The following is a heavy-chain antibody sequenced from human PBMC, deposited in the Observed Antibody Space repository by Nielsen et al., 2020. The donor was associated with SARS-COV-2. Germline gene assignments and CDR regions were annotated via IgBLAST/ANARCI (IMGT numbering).Heavy chain of an antibody. CDR3: ARGGLVVVDSFDY. V-gene: IGHV1-46*01. J-gene: IGHJ4*02. CDR1: GYTFTSHY. CDR2: INSSGGRT. D-gene: IGHD2-15*01. Sequence: ASVKVSCKTSGYTFTSHYVHWVRQAPGQGLEWMGLINSSGGRTIYAQMFQGRVTVTRDTSTSTVYMELSSLRSEDTAVYYCARGGLVVVDSFDYWGQGTLVTVFS.